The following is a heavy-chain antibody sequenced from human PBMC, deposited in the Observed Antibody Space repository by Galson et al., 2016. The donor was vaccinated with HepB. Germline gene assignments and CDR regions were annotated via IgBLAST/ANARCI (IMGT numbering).Heavy chain of an antibody. V-gene: IGHV3-23*01. CDR2: ISGTGGTT. CDR3: ARDGYNYVPLDS. CDR1: GFTFRNHQ. Sequence: SLRLSCAVSGFTFRNHQMHWVRQVSGKGLQWVTSISGTGGTTYYADSVKGRFTISRDNSKSTMYLQMNGLRAEDTALYYCARDGYNYVPLDSWGQGALVIVSS. J-gene: IGHJ4*02. D-gene: IGHD5-24*01.